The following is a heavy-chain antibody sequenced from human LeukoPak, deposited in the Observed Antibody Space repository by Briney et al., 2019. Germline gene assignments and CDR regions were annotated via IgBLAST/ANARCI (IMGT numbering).Heavy chain of an antibody. CDR1: GGSISCGDYY. D-gene: IGHD3-16*02. V-gene: IGHV4-30-4*08. J-gene: IGHJ3*02. CDR3: ASDLFTFGGVIADAFDI. CDR2: IYYSGST. Sequence: SETLSLTCTVSGGSISCGDYYWGWIRQPPGKGLEWIGYIYYSGSTYYNPSLKSRVTISVDTSKNQFSLKLCSVTAADTAVYDCASDLFTFGGVIADAFDIWCRGTIVTVSS.